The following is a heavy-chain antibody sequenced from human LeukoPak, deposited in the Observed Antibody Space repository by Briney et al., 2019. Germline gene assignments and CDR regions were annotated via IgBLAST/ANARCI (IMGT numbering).Heavy chain of an antibody. CDR2: FDPEDGEI. CDR3: ATVPYTTGTQGY. CDR1: GYTLTELS. D-gene: IGHD1-1*01. Sequence: GASVKVSCKVSGYTLTELSMHWVRQAPGKGLEWMGGFDPEDGEIIYAQKFQGRVTMTEDTSTDTAYMELSSLRSEDTAVYYCATVPYTTGTQGYWGQGTLVTVSS. J-gene: IGHJ4*02. V-gene: IGHV1-24*01.